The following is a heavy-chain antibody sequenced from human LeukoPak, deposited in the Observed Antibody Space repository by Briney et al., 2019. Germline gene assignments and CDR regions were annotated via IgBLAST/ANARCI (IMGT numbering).Heavy chain of an antibody. CDR2: IYYSGST. CDR3: VRGSTLRHYQY. V-gene: IGHV4-59*08. CDR1: GGSISSYY. J-gene: IGHJ4*02. Sequence: SETLSLTCTVSGGSISSYYWSWIRQPPGKGLEWIGYIYYSGSTNYNPSLKSRVTVSVDTSKNQFSLKLSSVTAADTAVYYCVRGSTLRHYQYWGQGTLVTVSS. D-gene: IGHD3-16*01.